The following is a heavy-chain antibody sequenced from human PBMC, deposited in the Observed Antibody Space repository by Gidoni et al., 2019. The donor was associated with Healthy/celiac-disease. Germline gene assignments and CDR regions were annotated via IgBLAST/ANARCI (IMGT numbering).Heavy chain of an antibody. CDR3: AKSSSWLYYFDY. Sequence: EVQLVESGGGLVQPGRSLRLSCAASGFNFDDYAMHWVLQAPGKGLEWVSGISWNSGSIGYADSVKGRFTISRDNAKNSLYLQMNSLRAEDTALYYCAKSSSWLYYFDYWGQGTLVTVSS. J-gene: IGHJ4*02. CDR1: GFNFDDYA. D-gene: IGHD6-13*01. V-gene: IGHV3-9*01. CDR2: ISWNSGSI.